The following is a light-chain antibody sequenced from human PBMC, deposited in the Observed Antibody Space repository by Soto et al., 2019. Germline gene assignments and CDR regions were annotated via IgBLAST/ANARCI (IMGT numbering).Light chain of an antibody. CDR2: EAS. Sequence: DIKMPQSLSSLSASVGDRVTITCRASQSISSWLAWYQQKPGKAPKLLIYEASSLESGVPSRFSASGSGTEFTLTISSLQPDDFATYYCQLYNTYPWTFGQGAKV. J-gene: IGKJ1*01. CDR3: QLYNTYPWT. CDR1: QSISSW. V-gene: IGKV1-5*03.